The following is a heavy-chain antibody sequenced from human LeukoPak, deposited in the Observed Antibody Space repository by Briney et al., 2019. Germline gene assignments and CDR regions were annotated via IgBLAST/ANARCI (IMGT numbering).Heavy chain of an antibody. CDR1: GGSFSGYY. J-gene: IGHJ4*02. Sequence: SETLSLTCAVYGGSFSGYYWSWIRQPPGKGLEWIGEINHSGSTNYNPSLKSRATISVDTSKNQFSLKLSSVTVADTAVYYCARVSSGSQQDYWGQGTLVTVSS. V-gene: IGHV4-34*01. CDR2: INHSGST. D-gene: IGHD3-22*01. CDR3: ARVSSGSQQDY.